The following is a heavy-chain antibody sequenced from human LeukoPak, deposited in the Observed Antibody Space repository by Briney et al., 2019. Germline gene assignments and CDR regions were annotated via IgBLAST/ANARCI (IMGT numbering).Heavy chain of an antibody. Sequence: ASVKVSCKASGYNFNDYCMHWVRQAPGQGLEWIGRINSNSGGTSYAQNFQGRVTMTRDTSISTAYMEVSGLTSDDTAVYYCARGRSGSGYLYYFDSWGQGTLVSVSS. D-gene: IGHD3-10*01. CDR1: GYNFNDYC. J-gene: IGHJ4*02. V-gene: IGHV1-2*06. CDR3: ARGRSGSGYLYYFDS. CDR2: INSNSGGT.